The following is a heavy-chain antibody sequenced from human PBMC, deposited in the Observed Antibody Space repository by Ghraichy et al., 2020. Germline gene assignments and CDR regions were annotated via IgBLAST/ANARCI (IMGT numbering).Heavy chain of an antibody. CDR1: GFTFINYA. Sequence: GGSLRLSCATSGFTFINYAMSWVRQAPGKGLEWVSTISGNGGSIYHGDTVKGRFNISRDYSKNTLFLQMKSLRAEDAAIYYCVKDLNDFDDSRDAFHIWGQGTVVTVSS. CDR3: VKDLNDFDDSRDAFHI. D-gene: IGHD4-11*01. V-gene: IGHV3-23*01. J-gene: IGHJ3*02. CDR2: ISGNGGSI.